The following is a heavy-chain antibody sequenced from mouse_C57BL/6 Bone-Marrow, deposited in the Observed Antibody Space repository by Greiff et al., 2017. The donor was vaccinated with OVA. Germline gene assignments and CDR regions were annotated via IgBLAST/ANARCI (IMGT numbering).Heavy chain of an antibody. CDR1: GFTFSDYY. J-gene: IGHJ4*01. D-gene: IGHD1-1*01. CDR3: ARPFYYGSSYERSAMDY. Sequence: EVKLMESGGGLVQPGGSLKLSCAASGFTFSDYYMYWVRQTPEKRLEWVAYISNGGGSTYYPDTVKGRFTISRDNAKNTLYLQMSRLKSEDTAMYYCARPFYYGSSYERSAMDYWGQGTSVTVSS. CDR2: ISNGGGST. V-gene: IGHV5-12*01.